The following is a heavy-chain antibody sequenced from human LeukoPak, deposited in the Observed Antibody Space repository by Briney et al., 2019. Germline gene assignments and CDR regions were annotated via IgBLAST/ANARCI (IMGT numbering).Heavy chain of an antibody. CDR3: ARDLWGAFDI. Sequence: GGSLRLSCAASGFTFSLYEMNWVRQAPGKGLEWVSYITSSGGAIYYADSVKGRFTISRDNAKNSLYLQMNSLRAEDTAVYYCARDLWGAFDIWGQGTMVTVSS. D-gene: IGHD2/OR15-2a*01. CDR1: GFTFSLYE. J-gene: IGHJ3*02. CDR2: ITSSGGAI. V-gene: IGHV3-48*03.